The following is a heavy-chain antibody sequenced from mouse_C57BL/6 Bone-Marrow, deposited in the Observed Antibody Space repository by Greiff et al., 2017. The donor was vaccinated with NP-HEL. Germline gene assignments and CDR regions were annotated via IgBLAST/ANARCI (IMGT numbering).Heavy chain of an antibody. CDR3: AREGGNYDNYYAMDY. CDR1: GFTLSSYA. V-gene: IGHV5-4*01. J-gene: IGHJ4*01. Sequence: DVMLVESGGGLVKPGGSLKLSCAASGFTLSSYAMSWVRQTPEKRLEWVATISDGGSYTYYPDNVKGRFTISRDNAKNHLYLQMSHLKSEDTAMYYCAREGGNYDNYYAMDYWGQGTSVTVSS. D-gene: IGHD2-4*01. CDR2: ISDGGSYT.